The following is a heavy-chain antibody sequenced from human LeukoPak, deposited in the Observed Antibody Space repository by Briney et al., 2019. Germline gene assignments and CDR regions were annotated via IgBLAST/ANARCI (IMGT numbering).Heavy chain of an antibody. CDR3: ARGLRGVIQLPADY. CDR2: ISSSSSYI. J-gene: IGHJ4*02. Sequence: GGSLRLSCAASGFTFSSYSMNWVRQAPGKGLEWVSSISSSSSYIYYADSVKGRFTISRDNAKNSLYLEMNSLRAEDTAVYYCARGLRGVIQLPADYWGQGTLVTVSS. V-gene: IGHV3-21*01. CDR1: GFTFSSYS. D-gene: IGHD3-10*01.